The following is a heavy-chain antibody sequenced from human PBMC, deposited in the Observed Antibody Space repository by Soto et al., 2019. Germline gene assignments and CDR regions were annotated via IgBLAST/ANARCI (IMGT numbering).Heavy chain of an antibody. J-gene: IGHJ3*02. CDR2: ISGSGGST. Sequence: EVQLLESGGGLVQPGGSLRLSCAASGFTFSSYAMSWVRQAPGKGLEWVSAISGSGGSTYYADSVQGRFAVSRDNSKSTLYLQMNSLRDEDTAVYYCAKVPTGEMGTVFQAFDIWGPGTMVTVSS. CDR1: GFTFSSYA. D-gene: IGHD1-26*01. CDR3: AKVPTGEMGTVFQAFDI. V-gene: IGHV3-23*01.